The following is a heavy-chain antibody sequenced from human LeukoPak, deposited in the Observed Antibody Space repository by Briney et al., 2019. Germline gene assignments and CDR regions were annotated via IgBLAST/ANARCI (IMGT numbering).Heavy chain of an antibody. CDR3: ATSGYSSSWTLDP. D-gene: IGHD6-13*01. CDR1: GASITSGGYS. J-gene: IGHJ5*02. CDR2: MYHSGST. Sequence: SQTLSLTCAVSGASITSGGYSRSWIRQPPGKGLEWIGSMYHSGSTYYNPSLKSRVTISVDRSKNQFSLRLSSVTAADTAVYYCATSGYSSSWTLDPWGQGTLVTVS. V-gene: IGHV4-30-2*01.